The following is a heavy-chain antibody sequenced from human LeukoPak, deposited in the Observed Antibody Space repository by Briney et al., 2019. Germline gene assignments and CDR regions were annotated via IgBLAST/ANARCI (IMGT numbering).Heavy chain of an antibody. V-gene: IGHV4-30-2*01. D-gene: IGHD3-22*01. CDR2: IYHSGST. CDR1: GGSISSGGYS. Sequence: PSRTLSLTCAVSGGSISSGGYSWSWIRQPPGKGLEWIGYIYHSGSTYYNPSLKSRVTISVDRSKNQFSLKLSSVTAADTAVYYCARAPYYYDSSGYYSAFDYWGQGTLVTVSS. CDR3: ARAPYYYDSSGYYSAFDY. J-gene: IGHJ4*02.